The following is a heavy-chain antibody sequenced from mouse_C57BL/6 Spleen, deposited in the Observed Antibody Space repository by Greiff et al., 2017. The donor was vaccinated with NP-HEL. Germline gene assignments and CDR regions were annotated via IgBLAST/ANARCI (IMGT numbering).Heavy chain of an antibody. CDR2: INPSSGYT. CDR3: AREDVGYPAWFAY. J-gene: IGHJ3*01. V-gene: IGHV1-4*01. CDR1: GYTFTSYT. D-gene: IGHD2-3*01. Sequence: QVQLQQSGAELARPGASVKMSCKASGYTFTSYTMHWVKQRPGQGLEWIGYINPSSGYTKYNQKFKDKATLTADKSSSTAYMQLSSLTSEDSAVYYCAREDVGYPAWFAYWGQGTLVTVSA.